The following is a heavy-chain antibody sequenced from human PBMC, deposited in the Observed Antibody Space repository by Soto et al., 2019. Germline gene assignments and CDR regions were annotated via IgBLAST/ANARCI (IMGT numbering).Heavy chain of an antibody. CDR2: ISGSGGST. D-gene: IGHD6-19*01. CDR3: AKNIGMRVAGTLYFDY. CDR1: GFTFSSYA. V-gene: IGHV3-23*01. J-gene: IGHJ4*02. Sequence: GGSLRLSCAASGFTFSSYAMSWVRQAPGKGLEWVSAISGSGGSTYYADSVKGRFTISRDNSKNTLYLQMNSLRAEDTAVYYCAKNIGMRVAGTLYFDYWGQGTLVTVSS.